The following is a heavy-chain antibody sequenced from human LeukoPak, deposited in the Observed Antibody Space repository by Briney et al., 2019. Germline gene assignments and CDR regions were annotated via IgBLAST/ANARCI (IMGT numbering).Heavy chain of an antibody. CDR2: ISDDGSNK. J-gene: IGHJ4*02. D-gene: IGHD5-18*01. Sequence: GGSLRLSCAASGFTFSYYGMHWVRQAPGKGLEWVAVISDDGSNKYYADSAKGRFTISRDNAKSTLYLQMNSMRPEGTAVYYCANARGNNYGYPDNWGQGTLVTVSS. CDR1: GFTFSYYG. V-gene: IGHV3-30*18. CDR3: ANARGNNYGYPDN.